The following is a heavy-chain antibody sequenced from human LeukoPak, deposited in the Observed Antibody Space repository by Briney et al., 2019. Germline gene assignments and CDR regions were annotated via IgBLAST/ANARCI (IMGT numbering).Heavy chain of an antibody. CDR2: IYTSGST. CDR3: AGDYVSSTSCYPFDY. CDR1: GGSISSGSYY. J-gene: IGHJ4*02. Sequence: SETLSLTCTVSGGSISSGSYYWSWIRQPAGKGLEWIGRIYTSGSTNYNPSLKRRVTISVDTSKNQFSLKLSSVTAADTAVYYGAGDYVSSTSCYPFDYWAREPWSPSPQ. D-gene: IGHD2-2*01. V-gene: IGHV4-61*02.